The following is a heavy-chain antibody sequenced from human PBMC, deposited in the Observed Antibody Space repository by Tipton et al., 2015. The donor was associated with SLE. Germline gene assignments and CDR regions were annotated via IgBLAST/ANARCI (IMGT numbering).Heavy chain of an antibody. V-gene: IGHV3-23*01. D-gene: IGHD3-3*01. CDR1: GFTFSSYA. CDR2: ISGSGGST. J-gene: IGHJ6*02. Sequence: SLRLSCAASGFTFSSYAMSWVRQAPGKGLEWVSAISGSGGSTYYADSVKGRFTISRDNSKNTLYLQMNSLRAEDTAVYYCAKAPRYYDFWSGYYYYGMDVWGQGTTVTVSS. CDR3: AKAPRYYDFWSGYYYYGMDV.